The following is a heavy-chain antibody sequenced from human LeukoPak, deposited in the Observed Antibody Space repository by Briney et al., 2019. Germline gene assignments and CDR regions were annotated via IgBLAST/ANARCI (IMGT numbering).Heavy chain of an antibody. V-gene: IGHV3-21*01. CDR3: ARVMMGATVTTFHYYCMDV. D-gene: IGHD4-11*01. CDR2: ITSSSSHI. J-gene: IGHJ6*03. CDR1: GFTFSHYS. Sequence: NPGGSLRLSCAACGFTFSHYSIDWVRQAPGKGLERVASITSSSSHIYYADSVKGRFTIPRDNAKNEVYLQMNSLRAEDTAIYYCARVMMGATVTTFHYYCMDVWGVGTTVTVSS.